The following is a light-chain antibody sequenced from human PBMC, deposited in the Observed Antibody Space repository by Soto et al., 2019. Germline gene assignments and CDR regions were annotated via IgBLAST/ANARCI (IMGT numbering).Light chain of an antibody. Sequence: EIVMTQSPATLSLSPGERATLSCRASQSINSALAWYQQKPGQAPRLLIYGASTRATAIADRFSASGSGTEFTLTIRSLQSEDSAVYYCQQYHYWWTFGQGTKLEIK. CDR3: QQYHYWWT. CDR2: GAS. V-gene: IGKV3-15*01. J-gene: IGKJ1*01. CDR1: QSINSA.